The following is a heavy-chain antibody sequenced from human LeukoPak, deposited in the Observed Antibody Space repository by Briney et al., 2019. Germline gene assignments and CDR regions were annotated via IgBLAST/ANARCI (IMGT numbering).Heavy chain of an antibody. CDR3: ARVLRFGEPFI. J-gene: IGHJ3*02. CDR2: IYYSGST. CDR1: GGSISSYY. Sequence: SETLSLTCTVSGGSISSYYWSWIRQPAGKGLEWIGYIYYSGSTNYNPSLESRVTISVDTSKNQFSLKLSSVTAADTAVYYCARVLRFGEPFIWGQGTMVTVSS. V-gene: IGHV4-59*01. D-gene: IGHD3-10*01.